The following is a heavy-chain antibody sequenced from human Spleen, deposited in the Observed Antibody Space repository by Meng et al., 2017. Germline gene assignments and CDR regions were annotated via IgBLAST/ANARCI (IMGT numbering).Heavy chain of an antibody. CDR1: GYTFTDYA. V-gene: IGHV1-3*01. D-gene: IGHD6-19*01. Sequence: QVQLVQSGAEVKKPGASVKVSCKASGYTFTDYAMHWVRQAPGQSLEWMGWITPGNGNTKYSQKFQGRLTLTTDTSASTAFMELSTLRSEDTAVYYCARDFTSGSSGDPWGQGTLVTSPQ. CDR2: ITPGNGNT. J-gene: IGHJ5*02. CDR3: ARDFTSGSSGDP.